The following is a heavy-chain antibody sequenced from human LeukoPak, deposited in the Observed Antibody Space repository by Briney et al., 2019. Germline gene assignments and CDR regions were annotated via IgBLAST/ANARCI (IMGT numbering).Heavy chain of an antibody. Sequence: SETLSLTCAVYGGTFSGYYWSWIRQPPGKRLEWVGESNDSGGTNYNPSLKSRVTISADKSKNQVSLKLTSVTAADTAVYYCARLSVIVGAALEYYYYYMDVWGQGTTVTVSS. V-gene: IGHV4-34*01. CDR3: ARLSVIVGAALEYYYYYMDV. CDR1: GGTFSGYY. CDR2: SNDSGGT. D-gene: IGHD1-26*01. J-gene: IGHJ6*03.